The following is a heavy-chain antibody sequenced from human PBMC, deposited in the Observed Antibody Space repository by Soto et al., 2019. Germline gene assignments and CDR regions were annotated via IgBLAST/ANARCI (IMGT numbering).Heavy chain of an antibody. CDR2: IYYSGSS. V-gene: IGHV4-39*01. Sequence: PSETLSLTCTVSGGSISSSSYYWGWIRQPPGKGLGWLGSIYYSGSSYYNPSLKSRVTISVDTFKNQLSLKLSSATAADTAVYYCARQDYYSGANWFDPWGQGTLVTVSS. CDR1: GGSISSSSYY. J-gene: IGHJ5*02. CDR3: ARQDYYSGANWFDP. D-gene: IGHD3-10*01.